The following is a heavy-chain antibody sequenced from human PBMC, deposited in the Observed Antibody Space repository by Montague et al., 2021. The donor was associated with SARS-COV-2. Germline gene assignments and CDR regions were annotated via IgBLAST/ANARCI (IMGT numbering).Heavy chain of an antibody. Sequence: SLRLSCAASGFSFAGYALSWVRQAPGQGLEWVSGISGGGASTYYGDSVQGRFTISRDNSKNTVYLQMNSPRAEDTAVYYCAKHSAFHPYYCDRHVWGQGTTVTVSS. CDR3: AKHSAFHPYYCDRHV. CDR1: GFSFAGYA. CDR2: ISGGGAST. D-gene: IGHD3-16*01. J-gene: IGHJ6*02. V-gene: IGHV3-23*01.